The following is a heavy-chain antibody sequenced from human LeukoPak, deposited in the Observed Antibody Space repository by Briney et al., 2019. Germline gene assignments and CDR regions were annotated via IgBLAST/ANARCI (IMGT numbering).Heavy chain of an antibody. D-gene: IGHD3-3*01. CDR3: ARTPDYDFWSGYESPDV. J-gene: IGHJ6*02. CDR1: GYTFTSYG. V-gene: IGHV1-18*01. CDR2: ISAYNGNT. Sequence: ASVKVSCKASGYTFTSYGISWVRQAPGQGLEWMGWISAYNGNTNYAQKFQGRVTMTRNTSISTACMELSSLRSEDTAVYYCARTPDYDFWSGYESPDVWGQGTTVTVSS.